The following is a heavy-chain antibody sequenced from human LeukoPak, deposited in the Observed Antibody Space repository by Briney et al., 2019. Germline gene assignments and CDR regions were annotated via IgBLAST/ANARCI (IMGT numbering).Heavy chain of an antibody. D-gene: IGHD3-22*01. CDR1: GYTFTSYA. CDR2: FNAGNGNT. J-gene: IGHJ4*02. V-gene: IGHV1-3*01. CDR3: ARTQKVYYYDSSGYYYGY. Sequence: ASVKVSCKASGYTFTSYAMHWVRQAPGQRLEWMGWFNAGNGNTKYSQKFQGRVTITRDTSASTAYMELSSLRSEDTAVYYCARTQKVYYYDSSGYYYGYWGQGTLVTVSS.